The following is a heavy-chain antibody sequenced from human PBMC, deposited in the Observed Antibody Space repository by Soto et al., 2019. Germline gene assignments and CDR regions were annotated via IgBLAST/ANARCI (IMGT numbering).Heavy chain of an antibody. D-gene: IGHD6-19*01. CDR2: IWSDGSKQ. CDR3: ARDPHNTGWGYFDY. V-gene: IGHV3-33*01. J-gene: IGHJ4*02. Sequence: QVQLMESGGGVVQPGRSLRLACAAPGFTFSSNAIHWVRQAPGKGLEWVAIIWSDGSKQFYAESVKGRFTISRDNSKNTLYLQLDSLRVEDTAVYYCARDPHNTGWGYFDYWGQGALVTVSS. CDR1: GFTFSSNA.